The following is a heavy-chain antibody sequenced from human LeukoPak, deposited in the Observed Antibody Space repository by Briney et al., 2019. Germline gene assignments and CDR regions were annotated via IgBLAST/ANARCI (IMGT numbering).Heavy chain of an antibody. CDR3: ANSGSYYGSNY. D-gene: IGHD1-26*01. Sequence: GGSLRLSCAASGFTFSSYGMSWVRQAPGKGLEWVSAISGSGGSTYYADSVKGRFTISRDNSKNTLYLQMNSLRAEDTAVYYCANSGSYYGSNYWGQGTLVTVSS. CDR2: ISGSGGST. J-gene: IGHJ4*02. CDR1: GFTFSSYG. V-gene: IGHV3-23*01.